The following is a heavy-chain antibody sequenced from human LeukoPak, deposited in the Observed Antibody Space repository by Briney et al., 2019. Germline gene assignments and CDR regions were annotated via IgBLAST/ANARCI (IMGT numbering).Heavy chain of an antibody. J-gene: IGHJ4*02. CDR3: ARRQVFDNWNYSNPYYFDY. D-gene: IGHD1-7*01. Sequence: SETLSLTCAVYGGSFSGYYWSWIRQPPGKGLEWIAEINHSGSTNYNPSLKSRVTISVDTSKNQFSLKLSSVTAADTAVYYCARRQVFDNWNYSNPYYFDYWGQGTLVTVSS. CDR1: GGSFSGYY. V-gene: IGHV4-34*01. CDR2: INHSGST.